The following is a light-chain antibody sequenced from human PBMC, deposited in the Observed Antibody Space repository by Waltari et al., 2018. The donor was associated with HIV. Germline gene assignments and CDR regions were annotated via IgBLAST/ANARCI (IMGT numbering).Light chain of an antibody. CDR3: SSYAGSNNFGV. J-gene: IGLJ2*01. V-gene: IGLV2-8*01. Sequence: QSALTQPPSASGSPGQSVTISCTGTSSDVGGYNYVSWYQQQPGKAPKLMIYEVSKRPSGVPDRFSGSKSRKTASLTVSGLQAEDEADYYCSSYAGSNNFGVFGGGTKLTVL. CDR2: EVS. CDR1: SSDVGGYNY.